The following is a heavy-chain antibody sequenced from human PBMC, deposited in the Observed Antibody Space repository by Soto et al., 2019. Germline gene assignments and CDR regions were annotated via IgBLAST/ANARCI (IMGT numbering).Heavy chain of an antibody. CDR1: GNTFTSYY. Sequence: ASVKVSCKASGNTFTSYYINWVRQATGHGLEWMGWINPNSGNIGYAQKFQGRVTMTRDTAIRTAYMEVSRLRSDDTAVYYCARGRASGSYYLLDYWGQGTLVT. D-gene: IGHD3-10*01. V-gene: IGHV1-8*01. J-gene: IGHJ4*02. CDR3: ARGRASGSYYLLDY. CDR2: INPNSGNI.